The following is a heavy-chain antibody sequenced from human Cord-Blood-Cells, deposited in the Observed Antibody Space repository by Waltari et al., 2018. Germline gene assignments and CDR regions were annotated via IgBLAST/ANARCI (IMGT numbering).Heavy chain of an antibody. CDR1: GFSLSNARMG. Sequence: QVTLKESGPVLVKPTETLTLTCTVSGFSLSNARMGVSWIRQPPGKALEWIAHFFSNDEKSYSTSLKRRLTISKDTSKSQVVLTMTNMDPVDTATYYCARVTGTWVAFDIWGQGTMVTVSS. J-gene: IGHJ3*02. V-gene: IGHV2-26*01. CDR2: FFSNDEK. CDR3: ARVTGTWVAFDI. D-gene: IGHD1-26*01.